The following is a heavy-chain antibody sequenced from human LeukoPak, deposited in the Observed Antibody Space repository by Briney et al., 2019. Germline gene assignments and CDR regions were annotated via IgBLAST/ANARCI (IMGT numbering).Heavy chain of an antibody. CDR2: INWNGGST. CDR1: GFTFDDYG. CDR3: ARDPTHESSGYPFDY. V-gene: IGHV3-20*04. J-gene: IGHJ4*02. D-gene: IGHD3-22*01. Sequence: GGSLRLSCAASGFTFDDYGMSWVRQAPGKGLEWVSGINWNGGSTGYADSVKGRFTISRDNAKNSLYLQMNSLRAEDTALYYCARDPTHESSGYPFDYWGQGTLVTVSS.